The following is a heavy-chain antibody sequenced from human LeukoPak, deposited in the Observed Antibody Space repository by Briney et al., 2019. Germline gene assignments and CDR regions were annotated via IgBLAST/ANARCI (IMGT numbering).Heavy chain of an antibody. CDR2: ISWNSGSI. CDR3: ARIYCSSISCHFDY. V-gene: IGHV3-9*01. J-gene: IGHJ4*02. CDR1: GFTFDDYA. D-gene: IGHD2-2*01. Sequence: PGGTLRLSCAGSGFTFDDYAMHWVRQAPGKGLEWVSGISWNSGSIAYADSVKGRFTISRDDAKSSLYLQMNSLRAEDTAVYYCARIYCSSISCHFDYWGQGTLVTVSS.